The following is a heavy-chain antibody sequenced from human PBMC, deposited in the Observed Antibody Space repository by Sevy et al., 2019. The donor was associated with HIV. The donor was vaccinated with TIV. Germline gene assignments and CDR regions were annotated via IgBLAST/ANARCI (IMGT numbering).Heavy chain of an antibody. CDR3: ARDLDGSGSYLIDY. D-gene: IGHD3-10*01. V-gene: IGHV3-33*01. CDR1: GFTFSSYG. J-gene: IGHJ4*02. Sequence: GGSLRLSCAASGFTFSSYGMHWVRQAPGKGQEWVAVIWYDGSNKYYADSVKGRFTISRDNSKNTLYLQMNSLRAEDTAVYYCARDLDGSGSYLIDYWGQGTLVTVSS. CDR2: IWYDGSNK.